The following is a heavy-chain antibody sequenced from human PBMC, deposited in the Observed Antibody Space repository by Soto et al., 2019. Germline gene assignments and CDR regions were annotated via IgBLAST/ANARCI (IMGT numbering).Heavy chain of an antibody. Sequence: EVQLVESGGGLVQPGGSLRLSCAASGFTFSTYWMHWVRQIPGKGLEWVSRVKSDGSTYYADPVKGRFTTSRDNTWNTVYQQMTLLRAEGTVMYYGVSALNNFYGMDVWGQGTTVTVSS. J-gene: IGHJ6*02. D-gene: IGHD3-10*01. CDR1: GFTFSTYW. V-gene: IGHV3-74*01. CDR2: VKSDGST. CDR3: VSALNNFYGMDV.